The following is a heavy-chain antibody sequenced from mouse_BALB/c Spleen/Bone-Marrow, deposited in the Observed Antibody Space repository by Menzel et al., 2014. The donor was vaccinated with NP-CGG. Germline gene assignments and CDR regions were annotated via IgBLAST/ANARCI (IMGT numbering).Heavy chain of an antibody. Sequence: QVQLKHSGPELVRPGASVKISCKASGYAFSSSWMNWVKQRPGQGLEWIGRIYPGDGDTNYNGKFKGKATLTADKSSSTAYMQLSSLTSVDSAVYFCARDGYGKRNYFDYWGQGTILTVSS. CDR3: ARDGYGKRNYFDY. V-gene: IGHV1-82*01. CDR1: GYAFSSSW. J-gene: IGHJ2*01. D-gene: IGHD2-1*01. CDR2: IYPGDGDT.